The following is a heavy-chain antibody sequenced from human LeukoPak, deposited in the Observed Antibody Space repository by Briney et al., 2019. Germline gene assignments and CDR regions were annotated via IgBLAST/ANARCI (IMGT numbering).Heavy chain of an antibody. CDR2: ISAYNGNT. CDR3: ARVHVFVYYYYYMDV. D-gene: IGHD3-16*01. Sequence: ASVKVSCKASGYTFTSYGISWVRQAPGQGLEWMGWISAYNGNTNYAQKLQGRVTMTTDTSTSTAYMELRSLRSDDTAVYYCARVHVFVYYYYYMDVWGKGTTVTVSS. V-gene: IGHV1-18*01. CDR1: GYTFTSYG. J-gene: IGHJ6*03.